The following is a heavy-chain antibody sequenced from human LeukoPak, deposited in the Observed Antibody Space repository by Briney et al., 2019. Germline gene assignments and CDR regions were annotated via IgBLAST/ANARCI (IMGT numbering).Heavy chain of an antibody. CDR1: GFTFSSYA. V-gene: IGHV3-23*01. D-gene: IGHD2-2*01. CDR2: ISGSGGST. J-gene: IGHJ4*02. Sequence: GGSLRLSCAASGFTFSSYAMIWVREAPGKGLEWVSAISGSGGSTYYADSVKGRFTISRDNSKNTLYLQMNSLRAEDTAVYYCAKVREYQLLYFDYWGQGTLVTVSS. CDR3: AKVREYQLLYFDY.